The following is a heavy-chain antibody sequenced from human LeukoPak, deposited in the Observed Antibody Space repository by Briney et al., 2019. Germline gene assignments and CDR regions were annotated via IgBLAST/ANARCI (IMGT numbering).Heavy chain of an antibody. J-gene: IGHJ4*02. V-gene: IGHV3-48*01. CDR1: GLTFSNYS. CDR3: EPGYCSSSSCSHYFDY. Sequence: GGSLRLSCAASGLTFSNYSMNWVRQAPGKGLEWLSYISVSSSTINYADSVKGRFTISRDNAKNSLYLQMSRLRAEDTAVYYCEPGYCSSSSCSHYFDYWGQGTRVTVSS. D-gene: IGHD2-2*01. CDR2: ISVSSSTI.